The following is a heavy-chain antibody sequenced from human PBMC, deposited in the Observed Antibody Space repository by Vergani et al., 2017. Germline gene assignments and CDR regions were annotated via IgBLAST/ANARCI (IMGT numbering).Heavy chain of an antibody. J-gene: IGHJ3*02. V-gene: IGHV3-23*01. CDR2: ISGSGGST. D-gene: IGHD2/OR15-2a*01. CDR1: GFTINNYA. CDR3: ANDLSIRTGAFDI. Sequence: EVQLLESGGGLVQPGGSLRLSCAASGFTINNYAMSWVRQAPGKGLEWVSSISGSGGSTYYADSVKGRFTISRDNSKSTLYLQMNSLRPEDTAVYYCANDLSIRTGAFDIWGQGTVVTVSS.